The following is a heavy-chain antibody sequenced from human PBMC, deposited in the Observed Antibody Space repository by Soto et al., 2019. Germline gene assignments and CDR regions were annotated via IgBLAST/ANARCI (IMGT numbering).Heavy chain of an antibody. Sequence: RLSCAASGFTFTNYAMTWIRQAPGTGLEWVSTISGSGGDTYYADPIKGRFTISRDNSKNTLCLHMKSLRAVDTALYYCAKRCCNTSSCVREIDYRRQRTLVTVSS. D-gene: IGHD2-2*01. V-gene: IGHV3-23*01. CDR3: AKRCCNTSSCVREIDY. CDR2: ISGSGGDT. J-gene: IGHJ4*02. CDR1: GFTFTNYA.